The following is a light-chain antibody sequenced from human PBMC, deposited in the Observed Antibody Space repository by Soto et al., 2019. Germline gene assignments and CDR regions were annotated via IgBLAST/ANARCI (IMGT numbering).Light chain of an antibody. CDR2: EVT. J-gene: IGLJ3*02. V-gene: IGLV2-14*01. Sequence: QSVLTQPASVSGSPGQSITISCTGTSSDIGGYNYVSWYQQHPGKAPKIMIYEVTNRPSGVSDRFSGSKSGNTASLTISGLQAEDEGDYYCSSYRSSGASVVFGGGTKLTVL. CDR1: SSDIGGYNY. CDR3: SSYRSSGASVV.